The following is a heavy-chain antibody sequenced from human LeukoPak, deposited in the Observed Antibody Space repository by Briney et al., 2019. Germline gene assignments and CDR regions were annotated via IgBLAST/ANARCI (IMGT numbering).Heavy chain of an antibody. D-gene: IGHD3-22*01. CDR1: GGTISSYA. J-gene: IGHJ6*03. CDR3: ARGNYYERSGYPLRPMYLEYDYYMDV. CDR2: IIPLFGTA. Sequence: ASVKVSCKASGGTISSYAITWVRQAPGQGLEWMGGIIPLFGTARYAQKFQGRVTITADESTSTTYMELSSLRSEDTAVYYCARGNYYERSGYPLRPMYLEYDYYMDVWGKGTTVTISS. V-gene: IGHV1-69*13.